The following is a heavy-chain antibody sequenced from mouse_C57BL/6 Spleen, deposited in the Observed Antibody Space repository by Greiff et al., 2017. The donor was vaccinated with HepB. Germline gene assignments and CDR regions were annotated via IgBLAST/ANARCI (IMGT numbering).Heavy chain of an antibody. J-gene: IGHJ3*01. Sequence: VKLQQSGPELVKPGASVKISCKASGYSFSSSWMNWVKQRPGKGLEWIGRIYPGDGDTNYNGKFKGKATLTADKSSSTAYMQLSSLTSEDTAVYFWARGGLYGSSSFAYWGQGTLVTVSA. CDR1: GYSFSSSW. CDR3: ARGGLYGSSSFAY. D-gene: IGHD1-1*01. V-gene: IGHV1-82*01. CDR2: IYPGDGDT.